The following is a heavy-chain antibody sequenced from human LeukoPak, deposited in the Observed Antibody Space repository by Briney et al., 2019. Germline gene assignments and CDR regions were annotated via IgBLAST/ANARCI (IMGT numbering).Heavy chain of an antibody. V-gene: IGHV4-34*01. D-gene: IGHD3-22*01. Sequence: SETLSLTCAVYGGSFSGYYWSWIRQPPGKGLEWIGEINHSGSTNYNPSLKSRVTISVDMSKNQFSLKLSSVTAADTAVYYCARGRQTYYYDSSGNGPFDYWGQGTLVTVSS. CDR3: ARGRQTYYYDSSGNGPFDY. CDR1: GGSFSGYY. J-gene: IGHJ4*02. CDR2: INHSGST.